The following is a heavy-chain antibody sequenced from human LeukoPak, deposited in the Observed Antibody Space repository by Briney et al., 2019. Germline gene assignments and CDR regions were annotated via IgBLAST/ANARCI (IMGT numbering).Heavy chain of an antibody. CDR2: INHSGST. V-gene: IGHV4-34*01. J-gene: IGHJ4*02. CDR3: ARAGYCSGGSCYSLDY. D-gene: IGHD2-15*01. CDR1: GGYFCGYY. Sequence: NPSETLSLTCAVYGGYFCGYYWSWIRQPPGKGLEWIGEINHSGSTNYNPSLKSRVTISVDTSKNQFSLKLSSVTAADTAVYYCARAGYCSGGSCYSLDYWGQGTLVAVSS.